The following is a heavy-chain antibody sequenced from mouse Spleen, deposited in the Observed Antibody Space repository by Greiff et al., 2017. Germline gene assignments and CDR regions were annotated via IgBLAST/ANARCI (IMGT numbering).Heavy chain of an antibody. CDR3: ARQRDYDGFDY. CDR2: ISNLAYSI. D-gene: IGHD2-3*01. V-gene: IGHV5-15*01. CDR1: GFTFSDYG. J-gene: IGHJ2*01. Sequence: EVQLQESGGGLVKPGGSLKLSCAASGFTFSDYGMAWVRQAPGKGPEWVAFISNLAYSIYYADTVTGRFTISRENAKNTLYLEMSSLRSEDTAMYYCARQRDYDGFDYWGQGTTLTVSS.